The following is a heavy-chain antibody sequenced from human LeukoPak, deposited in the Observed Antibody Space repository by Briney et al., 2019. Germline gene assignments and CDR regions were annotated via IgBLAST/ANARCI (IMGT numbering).Heavy chain of an antibody. Sequence: PGRSLRLSCAASGFTFSSYGMHWVRQAPGKGLEWVAFISYDGSNKYYADSVRGRFTISRDNSKNTLYLQMNSLRAEDTALYYCAKDLYSGSYSGDYRGQGTLVTVSS. CDR3: AKDLYSGSYSGDY. J-gene: IGHJ4*02. D-gene: IGHD1-26*01. V-gene: IGHV3-30*18. CDR2: ISYDGSNK. CDR1: GFTFSSYG.